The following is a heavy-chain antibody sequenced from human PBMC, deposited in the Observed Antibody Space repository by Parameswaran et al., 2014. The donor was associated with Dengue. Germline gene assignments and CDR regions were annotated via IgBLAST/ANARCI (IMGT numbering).Heavy chain of an antibody. V-gene: IGHV1-69*01. CDR2: IIPIFGTA. D-gene: IGHD2-15*01. J-gene: IGHJ4*02. Sequence: WVRQAPGQGLEWMGGIIPIFGTANYAQKFQGRVTITADESTSTAYMELSSLRSEDTAVYYCAREHCSGGSCAFDYVGPGNPGHRLL. CDR3: AREHCSGGSCAFDY.